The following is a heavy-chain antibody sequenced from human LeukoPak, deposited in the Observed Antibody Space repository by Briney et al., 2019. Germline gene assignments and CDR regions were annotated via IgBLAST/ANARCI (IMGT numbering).Heavy chain of an antibody. CDR3: TTDGIIAAAGRDPFQH. V-gene: IGHV3-15*01. D-gene: IGHD6-13*01. Sequence: GGSLRLSCAASGFTVSTNCMTWVRQAPGKGLEWVGRIKSKTDGGTTDYAAPVKGRFTISRDDSKNTLYLQMNSLKTEDTAVYYCTTDGIIAAAGRDPFQHWGQGTLVTISS. CDR1: GFTVSTNC. CDR2: IKSKTDGGTT. J-gene: IGHJ1*01.